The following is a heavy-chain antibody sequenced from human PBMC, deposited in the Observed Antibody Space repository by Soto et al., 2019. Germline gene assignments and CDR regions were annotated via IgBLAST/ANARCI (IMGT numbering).Heavy chain of an antibody. J-gene: IGHJ6*02. Sequence: QVQLVQSGAEVTKPGSSVKVSCKASGGTFSSYTINWVRQAPGQGLEWMGGVIPFLDTANYAQNFQGRVTITADKTTNTAVMELGSLRSEDTAVDYCARGHPQGGMDVWGQGTTVTVSS. V-gene: IGHV1-69*06. CDR1: GGTFSSYT. CDR3: ARGHPQGGMDV. CDR2: VIPFLDTA.